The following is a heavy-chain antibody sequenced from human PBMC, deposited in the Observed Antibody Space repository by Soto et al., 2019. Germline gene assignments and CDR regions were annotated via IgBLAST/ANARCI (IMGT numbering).Heavy chain of an antibody. D-gene: IGHD7-27*01. CDR1: GGSISSGGYY. J-gene: IGHJ4*02. CDR2: IYYSGST. CDR3: ASVRPERPATLTGPYCFDF. Sequence: QVQLQESGPGLVKPSQTLSLTCTVSGGSISSGGYYWSWIRQHPGKGLEWIGYIYYSGSTYYNPSLKSRVTISVDTSKIQFSLKLSSVCAAVTAVYYCASVRPERPATLTGPYCFDFWGQGTLVTVSS. V-gene: IGHV4-31*03.